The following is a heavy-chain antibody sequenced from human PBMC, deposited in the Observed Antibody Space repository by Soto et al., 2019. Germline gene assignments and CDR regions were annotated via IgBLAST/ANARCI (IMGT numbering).Heavy chain of an antibody. CDR3: AKDRDYPRDYFHY. CDR2: VSPNGQGI. J-gene: IGHJ4*02. Sequence: GGSLRLSCAASGFTLGRYGMSWVRQAPGTGLEWVSAVSPNGQGIYYADSVRGRFTISSDFSKNTVFLHMDSLRAEDTAVYYCAKDRDYPRDYFHYWGQGTLVTVSS. V-gene: IGHV3-23*01. D-gene: IGHD3-10*01. CDR1: GFTLGRYG.